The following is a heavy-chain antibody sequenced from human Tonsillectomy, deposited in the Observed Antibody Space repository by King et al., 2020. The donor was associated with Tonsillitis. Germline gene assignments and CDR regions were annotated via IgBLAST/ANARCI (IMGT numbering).Heavy chain of an antibody. CDR2: ISSSSSYI. J-gene: IGHJ4*02. V-gene: IGHV3-21*01. D-gene: IGHD3-22*01. Sequence: VQLVESGGGLVKPAGSLRLSCAASGFTFSSYTMNWVRQAPGKGLEWVSSISSSSSYIYYADSVKGRFTISRDNAKNSLDLQMNSLRAEDTAVYYCGRVGYYDSSGYYYSSYFDYWGQGTLVTVSS. CDR1: GFTFSSYT. CDR3: GRVGYYDSSGYYYSSYFDY.